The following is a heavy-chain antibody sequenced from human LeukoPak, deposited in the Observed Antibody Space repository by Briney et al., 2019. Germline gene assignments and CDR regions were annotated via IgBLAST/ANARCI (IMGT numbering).Heavy chain of an antibody. CDR1: GGSISSYY. V-gene: IGHV4-59*01. CDR3: ARGRSSGWYEGD. J-gene: IGHJ4*02. D-gene: IGHD6-19*01. Sequence: SETLSLTCTVSGGSISSYYWSWIRQPPGKGLEWIGYIYYSGSTNYNPSLKSRVTISVDTSKNQFSLKLSSVTAADTAVYYCARGRSSGWYEGDWGQGTLVTVSS. CDR2: IYYSGST.